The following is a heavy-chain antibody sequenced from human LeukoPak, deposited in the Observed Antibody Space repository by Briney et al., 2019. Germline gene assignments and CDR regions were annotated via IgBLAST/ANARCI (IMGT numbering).Heavy chain of an antibody. CDR2: IYSGGST. D-gene: IGHD3-16*02. J-gene: IGHJ4*02. V-gene: IGHV3-66*01. CDR1: GFTVGSNY. CDR3: ARNRLGELSLAY. Sequence: PGGSLRLSCAASGFTVGSNYMSWVRQAPGKGLEWVSVIYSGGSTYYADSVKGRFTISRDNSKNTLYLQMNSLRAEDTAVYYCARNRLGELSLAYWGQGTLVTVSS.